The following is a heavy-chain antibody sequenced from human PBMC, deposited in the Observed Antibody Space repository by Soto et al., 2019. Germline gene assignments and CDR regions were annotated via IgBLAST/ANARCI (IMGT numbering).Heavy chain of an antibody. Sequence: EVQLVESGGGLVQPGGSLRLSCAASGFSFSSHNMNWVRQAPGKGLEWISYISTSGSSIYYADSVKGRFTISRDNAKNPLYLQMNSLRAEDTALYYCARSGNYRLDCWGQGTLVTVSS. V-gene: IGHV3-48*01. CDR3: ARSGNYRLDC. CDR1: GFSFSSHN. CDR2: ISTSGSSI. D-gene: IGHD1-26*01. J-gene: IGHJ4*02.